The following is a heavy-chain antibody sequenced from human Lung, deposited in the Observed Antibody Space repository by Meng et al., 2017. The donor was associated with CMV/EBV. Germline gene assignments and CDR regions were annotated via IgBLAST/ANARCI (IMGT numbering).Heavy chain of an antibody. V-gene: IGHV3-33*06. J-gene: IGHJ6*02. CDR1: GFTFSSYA. D-gene: IGHD6-19*01. CDR2: VYYDGSNQ. CDR3: AKDRVARWLAAEVDYYGMDA. Sequence: GESLKISCAPSGFTFSSYAMHWVRQAPGKGLEWVALVYYDGSNQYYSDSVRGRFNISRDNSKNTLFLQMNSLRGEDTGVYYCAKDRVARWLAAEVDYYGMDAWGQGXTVTVSS.